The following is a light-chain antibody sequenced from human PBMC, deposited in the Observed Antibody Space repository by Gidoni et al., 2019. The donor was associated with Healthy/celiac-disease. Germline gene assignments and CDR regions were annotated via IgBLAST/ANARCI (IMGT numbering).Light chain of an antibody. V-gene: IGKV3-15*01. CDR3: QQYNNWPPLT. J-gene: IGKJ4*01. CDR2: GAS. CDR1: QSVSSN. Sequence: EIVMTQPPATLSVSPGERATLSCRARQSVSSNLAGYQQKPGQAPRLLIYGASTSATGIPARFSGSGSGTEFTLTISSLQSEDFAVYYCQQYNNWPPLTFGGGTKVEIK.